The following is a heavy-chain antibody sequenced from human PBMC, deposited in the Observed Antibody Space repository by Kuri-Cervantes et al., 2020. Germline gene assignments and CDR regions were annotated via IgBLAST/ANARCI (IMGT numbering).Heavy chain of an antibody. D-gene: IGHD1-26*01. J-gene: IGHJ4*02. CDR3: ARDFRLVGATDPFGVWYFDY. CDR2: IYYSGST. V-gene: IGHV4-59*01. Sequence: SETLSLTCTVSGGSISSYYWSWIRQPPGKGLEWIGYIYYSGSTNYNPSLKSRVTISVDTSKNQFSLKRSSVTAADTAVYYCARDFRLVGATDPFGVWYFDYWGQGTLVTVSS. CDR1: GGSISSYY.